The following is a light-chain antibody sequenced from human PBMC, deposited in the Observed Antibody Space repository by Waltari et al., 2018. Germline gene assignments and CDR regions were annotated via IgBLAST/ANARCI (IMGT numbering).Light chain of an antibody. Sequence: DIQMTQSPSSLSASVGDRVTITCRASQSISNFLNWYQQKPGQAPKLLIFAASSLKSGVPLRFGGSGSGTDFTLTISSLQPEDFATYYCQQTYSLPGTFGQGTKVEIK. J-gene: IGKJ1*01. CDR1: QSISNF. CDR3: QQTYSLPGT. V-gene: IGKV1-39*01. CDR2: AAS.